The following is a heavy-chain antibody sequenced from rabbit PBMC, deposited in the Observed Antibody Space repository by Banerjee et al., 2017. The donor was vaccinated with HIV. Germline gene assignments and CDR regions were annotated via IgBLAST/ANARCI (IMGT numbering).Heavy chain of an antibody. CDR2: INTGSGST. CDR1: GFSFSNKYV. Sequence: QEQLEESGGGLVKPEGSLALTCTASGFSFSNKYVMCWVRQAPGKGLEWIGCINTGSGSTYYASWAKGRFTISKTSSTTVTLQMTSLTAADTATYFCATGYSSAFNLWGPGTLVTVS. V-gene: IGHV1S45*01. CDR3: ATGYSSAFNL. D-gene: IGHD4-1*01. J-gene: IGHJ4*01.